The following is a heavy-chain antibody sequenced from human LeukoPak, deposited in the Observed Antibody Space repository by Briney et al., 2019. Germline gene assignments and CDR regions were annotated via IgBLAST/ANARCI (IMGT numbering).Heavy chain of an antibody. CDR1: GGSISSSSYY. CDR2: IYYSGST. V-gene: IGHV4-39*01. Sequence: PSETLSLTCTVSGGSISSSSYYWGWIRQPPGKGLEWIGSIYYSGSTYYNPSLKSRVTISVDTSKNQFSLKLSSVTAADTAVYYCARQGYTYYYGSSGYYPFDYWGQGTLVTVSS. CDR3: ARQGYTYYYGSSGYYPFDY. J-gene: IGHJ4*02. D-gene: IGHD3-22*01.